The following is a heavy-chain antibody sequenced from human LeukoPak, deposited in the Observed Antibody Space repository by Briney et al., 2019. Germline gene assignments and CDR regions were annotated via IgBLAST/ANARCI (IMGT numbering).Heavy chain of an antibody. Sequence: PSETLSLTCTVSGGSISSYYWSWVRQPPGKGLEWIGFVYYTGSTNYSPSLKSRVTISVDTSKNQFSLKLRSVTAADTAVYYCARRLYYYDSSGYPFDYWGQGTLVTVSS. J-gene: IGHJ4*02. CDR1: GGSISSYY. CDR2: VYYTGST. V-gene: IGHV4-59*01. CDR3: ARRLYYYDSSGYPFDY. D-gene: IGHD3-22*01.